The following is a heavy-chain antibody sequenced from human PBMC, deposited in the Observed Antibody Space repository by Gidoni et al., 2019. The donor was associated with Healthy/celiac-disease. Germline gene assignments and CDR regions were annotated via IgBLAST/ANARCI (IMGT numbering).Heavy chain of an antibody. CDR1: GGSFSGYY. CDR2: INHSGST. Sequence: QVQLQQWGAGLLKPSETLSLTCAVYGGSFSGYYWSWIRQPPGKGLEWIGEINHSGSTNYNPSLKSRVTISVDTSKNQFSLKLSSVTAADTAVYYCARGDRRIAVAGESFDYWGQGTLVTVSS. J-gene: IGHJ4*02. D-gene: IGHD6-19*01. V-gene: IGHV4-34*01. CDR3: ARGDRRIAVAGESFDY.